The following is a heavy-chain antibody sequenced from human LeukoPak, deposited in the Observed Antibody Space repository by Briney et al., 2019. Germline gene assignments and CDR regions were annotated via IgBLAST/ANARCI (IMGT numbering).Heavy chain of an antibody. D-gene: IGHD3-22*01. CDR3: ARTSYYYDSSGHFDY. V-gene: IGHV3-33*01. Sequence: GRSLRLSCAASGFTFSSYGMHWVRQAPGKGLEWVAVIWYDGSNKYYADSVKGRFTISRDNSKNTLYLQMNSLRAEDTAVYYCARTSYYYDSSGHFDYWGQGTLVTVSS. J-gene: IGHJ4*02. CDR2: IWYDGSNK. CDR1: GFTFSSYG.